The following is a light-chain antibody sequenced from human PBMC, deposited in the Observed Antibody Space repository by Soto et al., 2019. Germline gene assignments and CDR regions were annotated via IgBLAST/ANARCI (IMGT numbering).Light chain of an antibody. Sequence: DIQMTQSPSTLSASVGDRVTITCRASQSISYWLAWYQQKPGKAPKLLIYDASSLDSGVPSRFSGSGSGTEFTLTISRLQPDDFATYYCQQYNSYSWTFGQGNQVQIK. CDR1: QSISYW. CDR2: DAS. J-gene: IGKJ1*01. V-gene: IGKV1-5*01. CDR3: QQYNSYSWT.